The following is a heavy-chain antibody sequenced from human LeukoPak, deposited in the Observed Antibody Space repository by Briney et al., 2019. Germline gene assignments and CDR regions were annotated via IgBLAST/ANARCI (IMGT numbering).Heavy chain of an antibody. Sequence: SVKVSCKASGGTFSSYAISWVRQAPGQGLEWMGGIIPIFGTANYAQKFQGRVTITADESTSTAYMELSSLRSEDTAVYYCARPVLAAHYDILTGYDYWGQGTLVTVSS. D-gene: IGHD3-9*01. CDR2: IIPIFGTA. V-gene: IGHV1-69*13. CDR1: GGTFSSYA. CDR3: ARPVLAAHYDILTGYDY. J-gene: IGHJ4*02.